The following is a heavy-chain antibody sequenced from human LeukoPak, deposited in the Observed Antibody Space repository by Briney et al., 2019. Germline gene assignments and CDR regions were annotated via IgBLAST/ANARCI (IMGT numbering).Heavy chain of an antibody. V-gene: IGHV1-2*02. CDR2: INPNIGGT. CDR3: ARVDDEWLRLPAGY. J-gene: IGHJ4*02. Sequence: ASVKVSCKASGYTFTGYYMHWVRQAPGQGLEWMGWINPNIGGTKYAEQFQGRVPITRDTSIRTAYMEMSRLRSDDTAVYYCARVDDEWLRLPAGYWGQGTLVTVSS. D-gene: IGHD5-12*01. CDR1: GYTFTGYY.